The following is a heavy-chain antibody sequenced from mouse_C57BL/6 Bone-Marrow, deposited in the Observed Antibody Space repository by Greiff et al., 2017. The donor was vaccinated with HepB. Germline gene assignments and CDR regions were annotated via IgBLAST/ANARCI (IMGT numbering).Heavy chain of an antibody. CDR3: TRPTGTDAMDY. V-gene: IGHV5-9-1*02. CDR1: GFTFSSYA. D-gene: IGHD4-1*02. CDR2: ISSGGDYI. Sequence: EVKVVESGEGLVKPGGSLKLSCAASGFTFSSYAMSWVRQTPEKRLEWVAYISSGGDYIYYADTVKGRFTISRDNARNTLYLQMSSLKSEDTAMYYCTRPTGTDAMDYWGQGTSVTVSS. J-gene: IGHJ4*01.